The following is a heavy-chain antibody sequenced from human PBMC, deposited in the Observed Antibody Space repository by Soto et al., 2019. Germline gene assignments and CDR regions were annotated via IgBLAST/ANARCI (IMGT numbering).Heavy chain of an antibody. CDR2: INGDGSGT. Sequence: EVQLVESGGGLVQPGGSLRLSCAASGFTFSGIWMHWVRQAPGKGLVWVSRINGDGSGTSYADFVKGRFTISRDDAKNTLFLQMNGLRAEDTAVYYCARGIFGSGTANDYCGQGTLVTVSS. D-gene: IGHD3-10*01. V-gene: IGHV3-74*01. CDR3: ARGIFGSGTANDY. CDR1: GFTFSGIW. J-gene: IGHJ4*02.